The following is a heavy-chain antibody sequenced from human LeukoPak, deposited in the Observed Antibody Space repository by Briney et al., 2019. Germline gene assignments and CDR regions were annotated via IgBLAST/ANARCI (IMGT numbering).Heavy chain of an antibody. D-gene: IGHD4-17*01. J-gene: IGHJ5*02. CDR3: ARDPTLTSLGAGWGFDP. V-gene: IGHV1-69*05. CDR2: IIPIFGTA. CDR1: GGTFSRYA. Sequence: GASVKVSCKASGGTFSRYAISWVRQAPGQGLEWMGEIIPIFGTANYSQKFQGGVTITTDEYTSIAYMELSSLRSEDTAAYYCARDPTLTSLGAGWGFDPWAHGTLVTVSS.